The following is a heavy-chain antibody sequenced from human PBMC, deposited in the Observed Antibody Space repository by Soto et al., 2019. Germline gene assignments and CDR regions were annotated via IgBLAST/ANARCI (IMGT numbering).Heavy chain of an antibody. D-gene: IGHD3-10*01. J-gene: IGHJ5*02. CDR3: ARARASYGSNWLET. V-gene: IGHV3-11*01. CDR1: GFTFSDYY. CDR2: ISSSSRTI. Sequence: GGSLRLSCAASGFTFSDYYMSWIRQAPGKGLERVSYISSSSRTIYYADSVKGRFTISSDNAKNSLYLQMNSLSAEDTAVYYFARARASYGSNWLETWGPGALEDVSS.